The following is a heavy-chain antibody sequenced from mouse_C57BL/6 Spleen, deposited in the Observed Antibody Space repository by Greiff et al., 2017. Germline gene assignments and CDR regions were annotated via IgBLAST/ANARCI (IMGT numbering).Heavy chain of an antibody. CDR1: GYTFTSYW. CDR3: ARSYYSSYGDY. CDR2: IDPSDSET. J-gene: IGHJ2*01. V-gene: IGHV1-52*01. D-gene: IGHD2-5*01. Sequence: VQLQQPGAELVRPGSSVKLSCKASGYTFTSYWMHWVKQRPIQGLEWIGNIDPSDSETHYNQKFKDKATLTVNKSSSTAYMQLSSLTSEDSAVYYCARSYYSSYGDYWGQGTTLTVSS.